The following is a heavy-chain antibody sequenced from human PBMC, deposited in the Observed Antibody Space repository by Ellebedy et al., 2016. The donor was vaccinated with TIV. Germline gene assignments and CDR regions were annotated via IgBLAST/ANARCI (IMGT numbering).Heavy chain of an antibody. D-gene: IGHD1/OR15-1a*01. Sequence: GESLKISCAASGFTFSTYWMTWVRQAPGKGLEWVANIKQDGSDKYHVDSVKGRFTISRDNAKNSLYVQMNSLRAEDTAVYYCVRDHIGMEHRAFEIWGQGTMVTVSS. CDR3: VRDHIGMEHRAFEI. CDR2: IKQDGSDK. CDR1: GFTFSTYW. J-gene: IGHJ3*02. V-gene: IGHV3-7*01.